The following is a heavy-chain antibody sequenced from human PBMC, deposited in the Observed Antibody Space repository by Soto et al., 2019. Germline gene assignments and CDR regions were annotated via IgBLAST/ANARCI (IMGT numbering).Heavy chain of an antibody. J-gene: IGHJ5*02. CDR1: GGSFSGYY. CDR3: ARARLYGSGSYYRWFDP. Sequence: SETLSLTCAVYGGSFSGYYWSWIRQPPGKGLEWIGEINHSGSTNYNPSLKSRVTISVDTSKNQFSLKLSSVTAADTAVYYCARARLYGSGSYYRWFDPWGQGTLVTVSS. CDR2: INHSGST. V-gene: IGHV4-34*01. D-gene: IGHD3-10*01.